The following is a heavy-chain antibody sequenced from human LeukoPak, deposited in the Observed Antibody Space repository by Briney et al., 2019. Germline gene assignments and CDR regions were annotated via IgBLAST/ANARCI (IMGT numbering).Heavy chain of an antibody. CDR1: GFVFSNYV. CDR3: VKGSTNARPYYFDY. D-gene: IGHD2-8*01. Sequence: GGSLRLSCAASGFVFSNYVMSWVRQAPGEGLEWVAAITGSGGSTYHADSVKGRFTISRDNSQNTLFLQMNNLRAEDAAVYYCVKGSTNARPYYFDYWGQGALITVSS. J-gene: IGHJ4*02. V-gene: IGHV3-23*01. CDR2: ITGSGGST.